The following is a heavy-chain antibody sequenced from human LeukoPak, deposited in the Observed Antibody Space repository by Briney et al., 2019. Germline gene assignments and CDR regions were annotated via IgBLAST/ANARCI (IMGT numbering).Heavy chain of an antibody. V-gene: IGHV3-53*01. CDR2: IYSGGST. J-gene: IGHJ4*02. D-gene: IGHD2-2*01. Sequence: PGGSLRLSCAASGFTVSSNYMSWVRQAPGKGLEWVSVIYSGGSTYYADSVKGRFTISRDNSKNTLYLQMNSLRAEDTAVYYCATSPPCSTSCHVSFDYWGQGTLVTVSS. CDR3: ATSPPCSTSCHVSFDY. CDR1: GFTVSSNY.